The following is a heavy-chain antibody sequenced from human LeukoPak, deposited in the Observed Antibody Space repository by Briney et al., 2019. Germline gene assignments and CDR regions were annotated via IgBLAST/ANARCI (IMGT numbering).Heavy chain of an antibody. V-gene: IGHV3-7*01. D-gene: IGHD3-10*01. J-gene: IGHJ3*02. CDR2: IKQDGREK. CDR1: GFTFSSYW. CDR3: AREKYYYGSGSYSAFDI. Sequence: QPGGSLRLSCAASGFTFSSYWMSWVRQAPGKGLEWVANIKQDGREKYYVDSVKGRFTISRDNAKNSLYLQMNSLRAEDTAVYYCAREKYYYGSGSYSAFDIWGQGTMVTVSS.